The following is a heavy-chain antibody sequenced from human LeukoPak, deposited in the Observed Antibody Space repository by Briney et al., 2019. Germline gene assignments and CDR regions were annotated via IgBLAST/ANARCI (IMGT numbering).Heavy chain of an antibody. V-gene: IGHV4-59*08. Sequence: PSETLSLTCTVSGGSISSYYWSWIRRPPGKGLEWIGYIYYSGSTNYNPSLKSRVTISLDTSKNQISLKLSSVTAADTAVYYCARHTTVVPPHYFDYWGQGTLVTVSS. D-gene: IGHD4-23*01. CDR1: GGSISSYY. J-gene: IGHJ4*02. CDR2: IYYSGST. CDR3: ARHTTVVPPHYFDY.